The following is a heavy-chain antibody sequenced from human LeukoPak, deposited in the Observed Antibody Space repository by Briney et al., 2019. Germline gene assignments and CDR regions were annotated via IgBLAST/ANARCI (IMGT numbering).Heavy chain of an antibody. Sequence: PSETLSLTCTVSGGSIGSSSYYWGWIRQPPGKGLEWIGYIYYSGSTNYNPSLKSRVTISVDTSKNQFSLKLSSVTAADTAVYYCARMDSSTRTFDYWGQGTLVTVSS. V-gene: IGHV4-61*05. CDR2: IYYSGST. J-gene: IGHJ4*02. CDR3: ARMDSSTRTFDY. D-gene: IGHD2-2*01. CDR1: GGSIGSSSYY.